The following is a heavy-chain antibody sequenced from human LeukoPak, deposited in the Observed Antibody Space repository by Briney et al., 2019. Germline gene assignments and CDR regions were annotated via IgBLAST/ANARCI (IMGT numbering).Heavy chain of an antibody. CDR3: ARGVEGYDVSGFYYDY. Sequence: PSETLSLTCTVSGGSISSSSYYWGWIRQPPGKGLEWIGSIYYSGSTYYNPSLEGRVTISLDTSKNQFSLELTSVTAADTAVYFCARGVEGYDVSGFYYDYWGQGTLVTVSS. D-gene: IGHD3-22*01. CDR2: IYYSGST. J-gene: IGHJ4*02. V-gene: IGHV4-39*07. CDR1: GGSISSSSYY.